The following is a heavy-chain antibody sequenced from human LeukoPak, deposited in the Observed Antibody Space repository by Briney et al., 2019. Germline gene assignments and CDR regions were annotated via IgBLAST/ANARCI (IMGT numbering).Heavy chain of an antibody. V-gene: IGHV4-4*02. CDR2: IHHSGST. J-gene: IGHJ6*02. CDR1: GGSISSSNW. CDR3: ARLIAAAGNTHYYYYYGMDV. Sequence: PSGTLSLTCAVSGGSISSSNWWSWVRQPPGKGLEWIGEIHHSGSTNYNPSLKSRVTISVDKSKNQFSLKLSSVTAADTAVYYCARLIAAAGNTHYYYYYGMDVWGQGTTVTVSS. D-gene: IGHD6-13*01.